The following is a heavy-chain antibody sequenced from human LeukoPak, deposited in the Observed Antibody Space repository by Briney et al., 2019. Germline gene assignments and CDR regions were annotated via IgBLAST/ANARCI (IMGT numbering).Heavy chain of an antibody. CDR1: GGSISSYY. Sequence: PSETLSLTCTVSGGSISSYYWSWIRQPPGKGLEWIGYIYYSGSTNYNPSLKSRVTISVDTSKNQFSLKLSSVTAADTAVYYCARNLGETPPGVSDYWGQGTLVTVSS. D-gene: IGHD3-10*01. J-gene: IGHJ4*02. V-gene: IGHV4-59*08. CDR2: IYYSGST. CDR3: ARNLGETPPGVSDY.